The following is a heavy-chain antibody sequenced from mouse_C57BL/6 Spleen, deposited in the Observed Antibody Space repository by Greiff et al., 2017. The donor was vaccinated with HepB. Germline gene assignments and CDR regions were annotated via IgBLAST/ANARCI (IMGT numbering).Heavy chain of an antibody. CDR1: GFTFSDYY. V-gene: IGHV5-12*01. Sequence: EVKLMESGGGLVQPGGSLKLSCAASGFTFSDYYMYWVRQTPEKRLEWVAYISNGGGSTYYPDTVKGRFTISRDNAKNTLYLQMSRLKSEDTAMYYCARPQLRLRGDYAMDYWGQGTSVTVSS. D-gene: IGHD3-2*02. J-gene: IGHJ4*01. CDR2: ISNGGGST. CDR3: ARPQLRLRGDYAMDY.